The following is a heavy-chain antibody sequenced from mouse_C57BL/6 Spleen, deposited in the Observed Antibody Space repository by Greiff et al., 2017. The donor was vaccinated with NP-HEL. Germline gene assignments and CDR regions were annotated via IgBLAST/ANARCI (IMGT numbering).Heavy chain of an antibody. Sequence: EVQLVESEGGLVQPGSSMKLSCTASGFTFSDYYMAWVRQVPEKGLEWVANINYDGSSTYYLDSLKSRFIISRDNAKNILYLQMSSLKSEDTATYYCARANFDVWGTGTTVTVSS. CDR3: ARANFDV. CDR1: GFTFSDYY. J-gene: IGHJ1*03. V-gene: IGHV5-16*01. CDR2: INYDGSST.